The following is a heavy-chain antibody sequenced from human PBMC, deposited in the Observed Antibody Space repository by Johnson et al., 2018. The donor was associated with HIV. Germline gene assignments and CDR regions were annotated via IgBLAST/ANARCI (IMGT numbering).Heavy chain of an antibody. CDR3: AREGRLGSYLGGVAFDI. CDR1: GFSFSSCA. V-gene: IGHV3-30-3*01. J-gene: IGHJ3*02. CDR2: ISYDGSNK. D-gene: IGHD1-26*01. Sequence: QVQLVESGGGWVQPGGSLRLSCIASGFSFSSCAMSWVRQAPGKGLEWVAVISYDGSNKYYADSVKGRFTISRDNSKNTLYLQMNSLRAEDTAVYYCAREGRLGSYLGGVAFDILGQGTMVTVSS.